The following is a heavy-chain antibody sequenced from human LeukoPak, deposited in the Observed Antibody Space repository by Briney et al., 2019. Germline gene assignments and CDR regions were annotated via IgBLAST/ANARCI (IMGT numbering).Heavy chain of an antibody. J-gene: IGHJ4*02. D-gene: IGHD3-3*01. CDR2: IKQDGSEA. CDR3: ARAEYYDFWSGYYTFDY. V-gene: IGHV3-7*01. CDR1: GFSFTTYY. Sequence: PGGSLRLSCAASGFSFTTYYMMWVRQSPGKGLEWLANIKQDGSEAHYVDSVGGRFIVSRDNAENSLYLQMNSLRVEDTAVYYCARAEYYDFWSGYYTFDYWGQGTLVTVSS.